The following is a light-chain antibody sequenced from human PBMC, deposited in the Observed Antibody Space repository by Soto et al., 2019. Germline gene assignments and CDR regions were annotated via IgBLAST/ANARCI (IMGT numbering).Light chain of an antibody. CDR3: QKYSSVIT. CDR2: AAS. Sequence: DIQMTQSPSSLSASVGDRVTITCRASQGISNFLAWYQQKPGKVPKLLISAASTLQSGVPSRFSGSGSGKDFTLTITSLQPEDVATYYCQKYSSVITFGQGTRLEIK. CDR1: QGISNF. J-gene: IGKJ5*01. V-gene: IGKV1-27*01.